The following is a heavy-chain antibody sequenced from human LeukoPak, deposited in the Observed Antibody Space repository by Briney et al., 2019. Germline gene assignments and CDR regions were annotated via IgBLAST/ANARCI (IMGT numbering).Heavy chain of an antibody. CDR2: ISAYNGNT. CDR1: AYTFTSYG. Sequence: ASVKVSCKASAYTFTSYGISWVRQAPGQGLEWMGWISAYNGNTNYPQKLQGRVTMTADTNPNTVSMELRSLRSDDTAVYFCARDYILPLETDNGDGFAIWGQGTVVSVSS. CDR3: ARDYILPLETDNGDGFAI. D-gene: IGHD3-3*02. V-gene: IGHV1-18*01. J-gene: IGHJ3*02.